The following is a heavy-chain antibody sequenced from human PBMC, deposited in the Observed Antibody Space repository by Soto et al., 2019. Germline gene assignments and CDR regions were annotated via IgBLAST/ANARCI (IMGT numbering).Heavy chain of an antibody. J-gene: IGHJ4*02. V-gene: IGHV3-30*18. CDR3: AKALGELSPESFDY. CDR2: MSYDGNNQ. Sequence: QVQLVESGGGVVQPGRSLRLSCAASGFTFSSYAMHWVRQAPGKGLEWVAIMSYDGNNQYYADSVKGRFTISRDNFKNTLYLPMDRLRAEDTAVYYCAKALGELSPESFDYWGQGILVTVSS. CDR1: GFTFSSYA. D-gene: IGHD3-16*02.